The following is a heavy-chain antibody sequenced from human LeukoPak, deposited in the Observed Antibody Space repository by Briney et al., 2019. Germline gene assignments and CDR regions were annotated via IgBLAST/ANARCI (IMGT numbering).Heavy chain of an antibody. CDR2: ISYDGNNQ. V-gene: IGHV3-30*18. Sequence: PGGSLRLSCAASGFTFSSYGMHWVRQAPGKGLEWVAVISYDGNNQYYGDSVKGRFTISRDNSKNTLYLQMNSLGAEDTAVYYCAKRDYFGSVDSYYAMDVWGQGTMVTVSS. CDR3: AKRDYFGSVDSYYAMDV. CDR1: GFTFSSYG. D-gene: IGHD3-10*01. J-gene: IGHJ6*02.